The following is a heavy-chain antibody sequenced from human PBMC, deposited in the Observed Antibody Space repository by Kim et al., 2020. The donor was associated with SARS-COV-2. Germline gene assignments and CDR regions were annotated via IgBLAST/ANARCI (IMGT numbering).Heavy chain of an antibody. CDR2: IYTSGST. Sequence: SETLSLTCNVSGDSISSYYWSWIRQPAGKGLEWIGRIYTSGSTNYNPSLKSRVTMSVDTSKNQFSLKLSSVTAADTAVYYCARETPPIYRGMDVWGQGTTVTVSS. V-gene: IGHV4-4*07. CDR3: ARETPPIYRGMDV. J-gene: IGHJ6*02. CDR1: GDSISSYY.